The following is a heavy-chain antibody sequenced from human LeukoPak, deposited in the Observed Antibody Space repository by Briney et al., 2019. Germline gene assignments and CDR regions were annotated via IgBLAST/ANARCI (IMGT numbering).Heavy chain of an antibody. CDR3: ARDKPRGSYYGSIFDS. CDR1: GFTFSSYR. Sequence: GGSLRLSCEVSGFTFSSYRMSWVRQAPGKGLEWVANIRYDGGEIYYVDSVKGRFTISRDNAKNSLYLQMNSLRAEDAAVYYCARDKPRGSYYGSIFDSWGQGTLVTVSS. J-gene: IGHJ4*02. D-gene: IGHD1-26*01. V-gene: IGHV3-7*01. CDR2: IRYDGGEI.